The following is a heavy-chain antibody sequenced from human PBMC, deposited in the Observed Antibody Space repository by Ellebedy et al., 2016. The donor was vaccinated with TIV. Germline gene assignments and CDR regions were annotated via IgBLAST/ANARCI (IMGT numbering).Heavy chain of an antibody. D-gene: IGHD6-13*01. CDR1: GFTFSSYE. CDR2: ISSSGSTI. CDR3: ARHHGIAAAGIEDY. V-gene: IGHV3-48*03. Sequence: PGGSLRLSCAASGFTFSSYEMNWVRQAPGKGLEWVSYISSSGSTIYYADSVKGRFTISRDNAKNSLYLQMNSLRAEDTAVYYCARHHGIAAAGIEDYWGQGTLVTVSS. J-gene: IGHJ4*02.